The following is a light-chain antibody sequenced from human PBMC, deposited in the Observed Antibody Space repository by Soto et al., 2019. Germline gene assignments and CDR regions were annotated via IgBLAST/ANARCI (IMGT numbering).Light chain of an antibody. CDR1: ESLITKA. CDR2: GAF. CDR3: QQYGVSPLT. J-gene: IGKJ3*01. Sequence: EIVLTQSPGTLSLSPGETATVSCRATESLITKALAWYQQKPGQAPRPLIYGAFTRDAAIPDRFNGSGSGTDFALTISRLELEDSAVYYCQQYGVSPLTFGPGTKVEIK. V-gene: IGKV3-20*01.